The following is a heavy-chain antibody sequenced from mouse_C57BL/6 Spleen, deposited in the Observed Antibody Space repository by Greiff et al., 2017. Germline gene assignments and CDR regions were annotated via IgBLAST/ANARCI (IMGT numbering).Heavy chain of an antibody. CDR2: INPSSGYT. Sequence: VKLMESGAELAKPGASVKLSCKASGYTFTSYWMHWVKQRPGQGLEWIGYINPSSGYTKYNQKFKDKATLTADKSSSTAYMLLSSLTYEDSAVYYCARFPHYYGSSPSYWYFDVWGTGTTVTVSS. CDR3: ARFPHYYGSSPSYWYFDV. D-gene: IGHD1-1*01. CDR1: GYTFTSYW. V-gene: IGHV1-7*01. J-gene: IGHJ1*03.